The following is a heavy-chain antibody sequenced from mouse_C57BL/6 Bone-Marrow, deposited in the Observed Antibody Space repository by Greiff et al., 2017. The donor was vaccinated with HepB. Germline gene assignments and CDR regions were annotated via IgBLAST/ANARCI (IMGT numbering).Heavy chain of an antibody. D-gene: IGHD3-2*01. V-gene: IGHV1-50*01. CDR1: GYTFTSYW. CDR3: ARRPDRDFDY. CDR2: IDPSDSYT. Sequence: QVQLQQPGAELVKPGASVKLSCKASGYTFTSYWMQWVKQRPGQGLEWIGEIDPSDSYTNYNQKFKGKATLTVDTSSSTAYMQLSSLTSEDSAVYYCARRPDRDFDYWGQGTTLTVSS. J-gene: IGHJ2*01.